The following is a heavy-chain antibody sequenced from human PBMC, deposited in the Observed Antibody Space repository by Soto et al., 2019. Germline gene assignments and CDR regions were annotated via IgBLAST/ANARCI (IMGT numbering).Heavy chain of an antibody. J-gene: IGHJ6*02. Sequence: GGSLRLSCAASGFTFSSYSMNWVRQAPGKGLEWVSYISSSSSTIYYADSVKGRFTISRDNAKNSLYLQMNSLRAEDTAVYYCAREFTGDRDYYYVMDVWGQGTPVTVSS. CDR1: GFTFSSYS. D-gene: IGHD1-1*01. V-gene: IGHV3-48*04. CDR2: ISSSSSTI. CDR3: AREFTGDRDYYYVMDV.